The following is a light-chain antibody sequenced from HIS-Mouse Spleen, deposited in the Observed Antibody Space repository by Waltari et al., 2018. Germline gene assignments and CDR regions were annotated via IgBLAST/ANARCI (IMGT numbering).Light chain of an antibody. CDR2: AAS. V-gene: IGKV1-9*01. J-gene: IGKJ1*01. CDR1: QGITSY. CDR3: QQLNSYPTT. Sequence: DIQLTQSPSFLSASVGDRVTITCRASQGITSYLAWYQQKPGKAPKLLVYAASTLQSGVPSRFSVHGSGTEFTLTISSLQPEDFATYYCQQLNSYPTTFGPGTKVELK.